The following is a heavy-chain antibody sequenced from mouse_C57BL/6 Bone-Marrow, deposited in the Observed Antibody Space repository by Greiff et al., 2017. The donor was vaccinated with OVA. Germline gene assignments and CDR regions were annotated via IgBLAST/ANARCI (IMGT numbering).Heavy chain of an antibody. CDR2: INPNYGTT. Sequence: EVQLQESGPELVKPGASVKISCKASGYSFTDYNMNWVKQSNGKSLEWIGVINPNYGTTSYNQKFKGKATLTVDQSSSTAYMQLNSLTSEDSAVYYCARRGDYDGSRGDYFDYWGQGTTLTVSS. V-gene: IGHV1-39*01. CDR1: GYSFTDYN. J-gene: IGHJ2*01. D-gene: IGHD1-1*01. CDR3: ARRGDYDGSRGDYFDY.